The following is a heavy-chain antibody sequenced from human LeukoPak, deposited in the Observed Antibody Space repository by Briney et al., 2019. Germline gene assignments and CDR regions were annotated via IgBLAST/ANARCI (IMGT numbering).Heavy chain of an antibody. Sequence: AVKGRFTIFRDNAKNSLYVQMNSLRAEDTALYYCAKDPGDGRRSWNWFDSWGQGTLVTVSS. CDR3: AKDPGDGRRSWNWFDS. V-gene: IGHV3-9*01. D-gene: IGHD6-13*01. J-gene: IGHJ5*01.